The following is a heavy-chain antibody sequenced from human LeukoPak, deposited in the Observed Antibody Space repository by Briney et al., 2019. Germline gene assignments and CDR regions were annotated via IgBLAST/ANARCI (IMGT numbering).Heavy chain of an antibody. CDR3: ATVPERRFLEWLPLVY. Sequence: ASVKVSCKASRYTFTGYYVHWVRQAPGQGLEWMGWINPNSAGTNYAQKFQGRVTMTRDTSISTAYMELSRLRSDDTAVYYCATVPERRFLEWLPLVYWGQGTLVTVSS. CDR1: RYTFTGYY. D-gene: IGHD3-3*01. CDR2: INPNSAGT. J-gene: IGHJ4*02. V-gene: IGHV1-2*02.